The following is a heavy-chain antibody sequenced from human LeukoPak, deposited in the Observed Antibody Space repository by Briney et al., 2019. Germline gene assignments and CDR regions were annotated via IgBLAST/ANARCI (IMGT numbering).Heavy chain of an antibody. CDR2: IIPILGIA. CDR1: GGTFSSYA. V-gene: IGHV1-69*04. D-gene: IGHD2-2*01. Sequence: RASVKVSCKASGGTFSSYAISWVRQAPGQGLEWMGRIIPILGIANYAQKFQGRVTMTTDTSTSTAYMELRSLRSDDTAVYYCARDYCSSTSCFGAHWFDPWGQGTLVTVSS. J-gene: IGHJ5*02. CDR3: ARDYCSSTSCFGAHWFDP.